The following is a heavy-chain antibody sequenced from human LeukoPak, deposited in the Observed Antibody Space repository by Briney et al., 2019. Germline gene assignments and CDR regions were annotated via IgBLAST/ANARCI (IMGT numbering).Heavy chain of an antibody. CDR2: INPSGGST. D-gene: IGHD2-15*01. J-gene: IGHJ6*03. V-gene: IGHV1-46*01. CDR3: ARDGYRVVMVSATLNYYMDV. CDR1: GYTFTSYY. Sequence: GASVKVSCKASGYTFTSYYMHWVRQAPGQGLEWMGIINPSGGSTSYAQKFQGRVTMTRDTSTSTVYMELSSLRSGDTAVYYCARDGYRVVMVSATLNYYMDVWGKGTTVTVSS.